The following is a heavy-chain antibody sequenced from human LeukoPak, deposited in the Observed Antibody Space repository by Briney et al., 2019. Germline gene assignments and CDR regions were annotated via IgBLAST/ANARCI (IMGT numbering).Heavy chain of an antibody. CDR3: ARGIDGSGRSNLYFDY. CDR2: IYSGGST. Sequence: PGGSLRLSCAASGFTVSSNYMSWVRQAPGKGLEWVSVIYSGGSTYYADSVKGRFTISRDNSKNTLYLQMNSLRAEDTAVYYCARGIDGSGRSNLYFDYWGQGTLVTVSS. D-gene: IGHD3-10*01. V-gene: IGHV3-53*01. J-gene: IGHJ4*02. CDR1: GFTVSSNY.